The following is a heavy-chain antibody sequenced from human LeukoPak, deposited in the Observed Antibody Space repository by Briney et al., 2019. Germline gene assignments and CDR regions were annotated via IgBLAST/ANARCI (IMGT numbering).Heavy chain of an antibody. CDR3: ARGYYYDSNGAFDI. J-gene: IGHJ3*02. Sequence: PGGSLRLSCAASGFTFSSYAMHWVRQAPGKGLEWVAVTSYDGSNKYYADSVKGRFTISRDNSKNTLYLQMNSLRAEDTAVYYCARGYYYDSNGAFDIWGQGTMVTVSS. CDR1: GFTFSSYA. D-gene: IGHD3-22*01. V-gene: IGHV3-30-3*01. CDR2: TSYDGSNK.